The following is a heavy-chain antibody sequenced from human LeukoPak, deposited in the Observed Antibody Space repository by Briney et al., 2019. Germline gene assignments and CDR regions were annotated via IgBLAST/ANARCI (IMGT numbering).Heavy chain of an antibody. V-gene: IGHV1-2*02. J-gene: IGHJ4*02. D-gene: IGHD5-18*01. Sequence: ASVKVSCKASGYTFTGYYMHWVRQAPGQGLEWMGWINPNSGGTNYAQKFQGRVTMTRDTSISTAYMELSRLRSDDTAVYYCVRDFMYNTACTGCWGQGTLVTVSS. CDR3: VRDFMYNTACTGC. CDR2: INPNSGGT. CDR1: GYTFTGYY.